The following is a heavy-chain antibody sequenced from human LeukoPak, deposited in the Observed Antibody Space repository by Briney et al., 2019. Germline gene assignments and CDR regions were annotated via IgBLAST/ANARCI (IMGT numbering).Heavy chain of an antibody. CDR3: ARGEGSSNWYFQGGAYFDY. Sequence: PSETLSLTCTVSGGSISSSSYYWGWIRQPPGKGLEWIGSIYHSGSTYYNPSLKSRVTISVDTSKNQFSLKLSSVTAADTAVYYRARGEGSSNWYFQGGAYFDYRGQGNLVTVSS. J-gene: IGHJ4*02. V-gene: IGHV4-39*07. D-gene: IGHD6-13*01. CDR1: GGSISSSSYY. CDR2: IYHSGST.